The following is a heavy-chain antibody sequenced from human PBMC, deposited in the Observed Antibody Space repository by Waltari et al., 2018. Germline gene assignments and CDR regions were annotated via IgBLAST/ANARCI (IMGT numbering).Heavy chain of an antibody. Sequence: EVLLVESGGGMVQPGRSLTLSCAAYNFDFGEYGMSWVRQAPGKGVEWGCFIRIKAYGETTEYAASVKGRFIISRDDSRSIAYLQMNSLKTEDTAVYYCTRVLRYFDWSTKDYWGQGTLVTVSS. CDR1: NFDFGEYG. V-gene: IGHV3-49*04. D-gene: IGHD3-9*01. CDR3: TRVLRYFDWSTKDY. J-gene: IGHJ4*02. CDR2: IRIKAYGETT.